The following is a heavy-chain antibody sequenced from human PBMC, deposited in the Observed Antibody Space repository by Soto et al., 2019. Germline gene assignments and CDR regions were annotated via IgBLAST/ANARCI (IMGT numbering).Heavy chain of an antibody. Sequence: PSETLSLTCAVYGGSFSGYYWSWIRPPPGKGLEWIGEINHSGSTNYNPSLKSRVTISVDTYKNQFSLKLSSVTAADTAVYYCAGRIAARPFDYWGQGTLVTVSS. D-gene: IGHD6-6*01. CDR3: AGRIAARPFDY. J-gene: IGHJ4*02. CDR2: INHSGST. CDR1: GGSFSGYY. V-gene: IGHV4-34*01.